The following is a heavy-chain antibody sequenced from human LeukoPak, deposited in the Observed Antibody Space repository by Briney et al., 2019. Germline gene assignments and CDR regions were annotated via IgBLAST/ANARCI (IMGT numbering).Heavy chain of an antibody. D-gene: IGHD6-13*01. V-gene: IGHV3-23*01. J-gene: IGHJ5*02. CDR3: ARPRLPVAGTRWFDP. CDR2: IGGGSAGT. CDR1: GFTFSAYA. Sequence: PGGSLRLSCAGSGFTFSAYAMSWVRQAPGKGLEWVSAIGGGSAGTHYADSVKGRFTIYRDDSKNTLYLQMNSLRAEDTAVYYCARPRLPVAGTRWFDPWGQGTLVTVSS.